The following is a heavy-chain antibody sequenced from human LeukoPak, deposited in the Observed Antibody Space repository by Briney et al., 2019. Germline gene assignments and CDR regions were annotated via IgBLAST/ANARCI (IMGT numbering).Heavy chain of an antibody. CDR3: IRDREDGFNLDY. V-gene: IGHV6-1*01. CDR2: TYYRSKWYH. J-gene: IGHJ4*02. CDR1: GDSVSRNTAA. D-gene: IGHD5-24*01. Sequence: SQTLSLTCAITGDSVSRNTAAWNWIRQSPSRGLQWLGRTYYRSKWYHDYAVSVKSRITIKADTSKNQFSLQLNSVTPEDTAVYYCIRDREDGFNLDYWGRGTLVTVSS.